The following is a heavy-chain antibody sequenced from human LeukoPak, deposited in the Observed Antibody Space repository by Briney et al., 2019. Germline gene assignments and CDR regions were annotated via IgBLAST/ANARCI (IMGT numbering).Heavy chain of an antibody. Sequence: SETLSLTCTVSGGSISSHYWSWIRQPPGKGLEWIVYISYSGSTNYNPSLKSRVNISVDTSKNQFSLKLSSVTAADTAVYYCARDDYGDYFDYWGQGTLVTVSS. CDR1: GGSISSHY. J-gene: IGHJ4*02. CDR3: ARDDYGDYFDY. V-gene: IGHV4-59*08. D-gene: IGHD4-17*01. CDR2: ISYSGST.